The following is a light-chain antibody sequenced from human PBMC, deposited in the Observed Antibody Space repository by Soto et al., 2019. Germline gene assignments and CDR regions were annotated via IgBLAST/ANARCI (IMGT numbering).Light chain of an antibody. J-gene: IGKJ4*01. CDR1: QGSSDY. CDR2: AAS. V-gene: IGKV1-27*01. Sequence: DIQMTQSPSSLSASVGDRVTITCRASQGSSDYLAWYQQKPGKVPNLLIYAASTLQSGVPSRVSGRRSGTDFALTISSLKTEDLATDYCQKYNSGPLTFGGGTKVEIK. CDR3: QKYNSGPLT.